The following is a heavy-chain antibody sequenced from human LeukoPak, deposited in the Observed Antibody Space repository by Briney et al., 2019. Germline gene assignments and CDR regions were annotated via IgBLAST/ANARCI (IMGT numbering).Heavy chain of an antibody. J-gene: IGHJ5*02. D-gene: IGHD1-1*01. CDR2: INLSGGTT. CDR1: GYTSTSYY. Sequence: ASVKVSCKASGYTSTSYYMHWVRQAPGQGLEWMGIINLSGGTTYYAQKFQGRVTMTNDMSTSTVYMELSSLRSEDTAVYYCARDFGYNWKANWFDPWGQGTLVTVS. CDR3: ARDFGYNWKANWFDP. V-gene: IGHV1-46*01.